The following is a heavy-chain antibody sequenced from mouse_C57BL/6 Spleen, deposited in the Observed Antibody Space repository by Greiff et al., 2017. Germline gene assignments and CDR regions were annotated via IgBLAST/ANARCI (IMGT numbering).Heavy chain of an antibody. CDR3: ARVDYGSFAY. CDR2: INPSTGGT. Sequence: QVQLQQPGTELVKPGASVKLSCKASGYTFTSYWMHWVKQRPGQGLEWIGHINPSTGGTNYNEKFKSKATLTVDKSSSTAYMPLSSLTSKDAAVYYCARVDYGSFAYWGQGTLVTVSA. D-gene: IGHD1-1*01. CDR1: GYTFTSYW. V-gene: IGHV1-53*01. J-gene: IGHJ3*01.